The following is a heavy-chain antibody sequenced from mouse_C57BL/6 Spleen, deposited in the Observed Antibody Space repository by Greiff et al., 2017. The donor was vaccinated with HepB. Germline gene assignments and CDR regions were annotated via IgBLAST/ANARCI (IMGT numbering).Heavy chain of an antibody. Sequence: QVQLQQPGAELVRPGSSVKLSCKASGYTFTSYWMDWVKQRPGQGLEWIGNIYPSDSETHYNQKFKDKATLTVDKSSSTAYMQLSSLTSEDSAVYYCARGGSYYGNYVNYAMDYWGQGTSVTVSS. V-gene: IGHV1-61*01. CDR1: GYTFTSYW. CDR2: IYPSDSET. J-gene: IGHJ4*01. CDR3: ARGGSYYGNYVNYAMDY. D-gene: IGHD2-1*01.